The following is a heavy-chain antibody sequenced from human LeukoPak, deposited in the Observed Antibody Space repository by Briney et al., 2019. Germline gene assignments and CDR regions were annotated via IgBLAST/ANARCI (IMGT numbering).Heavy chain of an antibody. V-gene: IGHV4-59*01. D-gene: IGHD2-21*01. Sequence: SETLSLTCTVSGGSISSYYWSWIRQPPGKGLEWIGYISYSGSTNYNPSLKSRVTISVDTSKNQFSLKLSSVTAADTAVYYCARHVVASSPLAYWGQGTLVTVSS. CDR1: GGSISSYY. J-gene: IGHJ4*02. CDR2: ISYSGST. CDR3: ARHVVASSPLAY.